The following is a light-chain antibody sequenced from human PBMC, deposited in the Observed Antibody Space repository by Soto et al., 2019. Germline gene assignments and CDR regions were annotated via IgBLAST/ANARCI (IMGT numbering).Light chain of an antibody. CDR2: KAS. CDR1: QTISSW. Sequence: DIQMTQSPSTLSGSVGDRVTITCRASQTISSWLAWYQQKPGKAPKLLIYKASTLKSGVPSRFSGSGSGTEFTLTISSLQPEDFATYYCQQLNSYLLFGPGTKVDI. V-gene: IGKV1-5*03. J-gene: IGKJ3*01. CDR3: QQLNSYLL.